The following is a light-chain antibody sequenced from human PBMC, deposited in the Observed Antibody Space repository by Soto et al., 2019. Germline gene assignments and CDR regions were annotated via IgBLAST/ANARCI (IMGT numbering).Light chain of an antibody. CDR1: QSVSNH. CDR2: DAS. V-gene: IGKV3-11*01. Sequence: EIVLTQSPATLSLSPGERATLSCRASQSVSNHLGWYQQKPGQAPRLLIYDASNRATAIPARFSGSGSGTAFTLTITSQEPKDFEFFSCKKSATFAQGTRREIK. CDR3: KKSAT. J-gene: IGKJ5*01.